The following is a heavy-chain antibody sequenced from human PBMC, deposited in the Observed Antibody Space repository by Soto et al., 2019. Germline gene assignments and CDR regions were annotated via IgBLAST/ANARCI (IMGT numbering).Heavy chain of an antibody. Sequence: SVKVSCKASGGTFSSYAISWVRQAPGQGLEWMGGIIPIFGTANYAQKFQGRVTITADESTSTAYMELSSLRSEDTAVYYCARDDRGYYYDSSGYYSPFDYWGQGTLVTVSS. J-gene: IGHJ4*02. CDR2: IIPIFGTA. CDR3: ARDDRGYYYDSSGYYSPFDY. CDR1: GGTFSSYA. V-gene: IGHV1-69*13. D-gene: IGHD3-22*01.